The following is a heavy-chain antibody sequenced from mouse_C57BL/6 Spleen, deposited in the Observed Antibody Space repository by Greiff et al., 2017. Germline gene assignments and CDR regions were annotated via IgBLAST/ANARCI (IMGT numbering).Heavy chain of an antibody. D-gene: IGHD3-2*02. J-gene: IGHJ4*01. Sequence: QVTLKVSGPGILQPSQTLSLTCSFSGFSLSTFGMGVGWIRQPSGKGLEWLAHIWWDDDKYSNPALKRRLTISKDNSKNQVFLKIANVDTAATATDYCARIETAQAREAMDYWGQGTSVTVSS. CDR1: GFSLSTFGMG. V-gene: IGHV8-8*01. CDR2: IWWDDDK. CDR3: ARIETAQAREAMDY.